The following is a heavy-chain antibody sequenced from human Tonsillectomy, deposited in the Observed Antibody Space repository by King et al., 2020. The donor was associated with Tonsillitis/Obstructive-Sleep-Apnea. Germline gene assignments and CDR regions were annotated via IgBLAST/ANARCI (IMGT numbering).Heavy chain of an antibody. V-gene: IGHV3-30*18. D-gene: IGHD5-18*01. CDR3: AKVTGYTYGDIVY. CDR2: ISSDGSNK. J-gene: IGHJ4*02. Sequence: VQLVESGGGVVQPGRSLRLSCAASGFIFSTYGMHWVRQAPGKGLQWVAVISSDGSNKYDADSVRGRCTISRDNSKNTLYLQMNSLRAEDTAVYYCAKVTGYTYGDIVYWGQGTLVTVSS. CDR1: GFIFSTYG.